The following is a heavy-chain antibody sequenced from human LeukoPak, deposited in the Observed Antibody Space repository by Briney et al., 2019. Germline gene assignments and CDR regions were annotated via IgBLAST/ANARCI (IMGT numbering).Heavy chain of an antibody. CDR2: INHSGST. J-gene: IGHJ5*02. CDR1: GGSFSGYY. Sequence: PSETLSLTCAVYGGSFSGYYLSWIRQPPGKGLEWIGEINHSGSTNYNPSLKSRVPISVDTSKNQFSLKLSSVTAADTAVYYCARGRLPGAIPWFDPWGEGTLVTVSS. D-gene: IGHD3-10*01. V-gene: IGHV4-34*01. CDR3: ARGRLPGAIPWFDP.